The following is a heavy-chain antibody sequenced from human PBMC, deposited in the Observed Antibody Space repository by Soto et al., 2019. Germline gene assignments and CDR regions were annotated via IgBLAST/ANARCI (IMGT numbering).Heavy chain of an antibody. V-gene: IGHV3-23*01. D-gene: IGHD3-16*01. J-gene: IGHJ4*02. CDR3: AKDVRAYDY. CDR1: GFTFSSCA. CDR2: ISVSGGST. Sequence: GGSLRLSCAASGFTFSSCALTWVRQAPGKGLEWVSSISVSGGSTYYADSVKGRFTISRDNSKNTLHLQMNSLRAEDTALYYCAKDVRAYDYWGQGTLVTVSS.